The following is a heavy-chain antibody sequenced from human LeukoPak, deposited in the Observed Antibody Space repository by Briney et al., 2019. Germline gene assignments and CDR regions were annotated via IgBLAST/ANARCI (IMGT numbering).Heavy chain of an antibody. J-gene: IGHJ4*02. Sequence: ASVKVSCKASGYTFTSYGISWVRQAPGQGLEWMGWISAYNGNTNYAQKLQGRVTMTTDTSTSTAYMELRSLRSDDTAVYYCASEGPASSTVTTRDYWGQGTLVTVSS. V-gene: IGHV1-18*01. CDR2: ISAYNGNT. CDR1: GYTFTSYG. CDR3: ASEGPASSTVTTRDY. D-gene: IGHD4-11*01.